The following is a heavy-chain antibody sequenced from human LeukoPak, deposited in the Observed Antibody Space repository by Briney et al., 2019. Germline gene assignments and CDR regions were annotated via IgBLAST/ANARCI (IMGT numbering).Heavy chain of an antibody. J-gene: IGHJ5*02. CDR3: ARASPYFYCSGGSCYFHP. D-gene: IGHD2-15*01. V-gene: IGHV1-69*05. CDR2: IIPIFGTA. Sequence: SVKVSCKASGGTFSSYAISWVRQAPGQGLEWMGGIIPIFGTANYAQKFQGRVTITTDESTSTACMELSSLRSEDTAVYYCARASPYFYCSGGSCYFHPWGQGTLVTVSS. CDR1: GGTFSSYA.